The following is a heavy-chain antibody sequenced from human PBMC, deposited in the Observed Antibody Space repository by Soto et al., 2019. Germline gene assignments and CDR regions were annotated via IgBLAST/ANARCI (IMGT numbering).Heavy chain of an antibody. D-gene: IGHD3-10*01. CDR3: AKDEEIGLGSYFLGSFDL. CDR1: GFTFDDYG. V-gene: IGHV3-9*01. CDR2: ITWSSGVK. J-gene: IGHJ3*01. Sequence: EVQLVESGGGLVQPGRSLRLSCAASGFTFDDYGMHWVRQAPGKGLEWVSGITWSSGVKAYADSVKGRFTISRDSAKNSLSLQMDSLRAEDTAVYYWAKDEEIGLGSYFLGSFDLWGQGTLVSVSP.